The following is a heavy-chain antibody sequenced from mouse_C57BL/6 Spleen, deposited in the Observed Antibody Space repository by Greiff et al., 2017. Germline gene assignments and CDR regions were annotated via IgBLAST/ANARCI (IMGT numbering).Heavy chain of an antibody. V-gene: IGHV1-50*01. CDR1: GYNFTSYW. CDR3: SREENCYGSSRFAY. J-gene: IGHJ3*01. Sequence: QVQLQQPGAELVKPGASVKLSCKASGYNFTSYWMQWVKQRTGQGLEWIGEIDPYAGYTKYNQKFKGTATLTVDTSSSTAYMQLRSRRSDDDAVYYCSREENCYGSSRFAYWGQGTLVTVSS. CDR2: IDPYAGYT. D-gene: IGHD1-1*01.